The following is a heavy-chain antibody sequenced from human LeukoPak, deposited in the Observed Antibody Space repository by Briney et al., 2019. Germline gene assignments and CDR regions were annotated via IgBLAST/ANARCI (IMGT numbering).Heavy chain of an antibody. Sequence: ASVKVSCKTSKNMFTGYYMHWVRQAPGQGLEWIGWINPNSGGTLFARRFQGRVTMTRDTSIGATYMELSRLTSDDTALYYCAAQCNDDFCYKRDYMDVWGKGTMVIVSS. D-gene: IGHD2-2*02. CDR2: INPNSGGT. CDR3: AAQCNDDFCYKRDYMDV. J-gene: IGHJ6*03. V-gene: IGHV1-2*02. CDR1: KNMFTGYY.